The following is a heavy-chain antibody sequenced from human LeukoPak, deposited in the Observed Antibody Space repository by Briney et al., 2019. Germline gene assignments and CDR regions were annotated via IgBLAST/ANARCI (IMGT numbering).Heavy chain of an antibody. CDR2: TYTSGST. V-gene: IGHV4-61*02. Sequence: SQTLSLTCPVSGGSSSSGSYYWSWILQPAGKGLEGSGRTYTSGSTNYNSTLKRRGTISVDTSKNQFSLKLSSVTAADTAVYYCARERGTVGATSFYYYYYMDVWGKGTTVTVSS. D-gene: IGHD1-26*01. J-gene: IGHJ6*03. CDR3: ARERGTVGATSFYYYYYMDV. CDR1: GGSSSSGSYY.